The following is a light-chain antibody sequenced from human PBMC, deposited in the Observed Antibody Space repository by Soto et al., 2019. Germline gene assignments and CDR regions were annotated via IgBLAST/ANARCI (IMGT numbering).Light chain of an antibody. J-gene: IGKJ2*01. V-gene: IGKV1-5*01. CDR2: DAS. CDR1: QSISSW. CDR3: QQYNSYSPKST. Sequence: DIQMTQSPSTLSASVGDRVTITCRASQSISSWLAWYQQKPGKAPKLLIYDASSLESVVPSRFSGSGSGTEFTLTISSLRPEDFATYSCQQYNSYSPKSTVGQGTKLEIK.